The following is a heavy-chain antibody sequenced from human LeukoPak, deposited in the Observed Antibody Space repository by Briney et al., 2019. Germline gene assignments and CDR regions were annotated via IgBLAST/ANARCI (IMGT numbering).Heavy chain of an antibody. CDR1: GFTFSSYA. CDR3: AGSGWYVVNWFDP. Sequence: GGSLRLSCAASGFTFSSYAMSWVRQAPGKVLEWVSAISGSGGSTYYADSVKGRFTISRDNSKNTLYLQMNSLRAEDTAVYYCAGSGWYVVNWFDPWGQGTLVTVSS. CDR2: ISGSGGST. J-gene: IGHJ5*02. V-gene: IGHV3-23*01. D-gene: IGHD6-19*01.